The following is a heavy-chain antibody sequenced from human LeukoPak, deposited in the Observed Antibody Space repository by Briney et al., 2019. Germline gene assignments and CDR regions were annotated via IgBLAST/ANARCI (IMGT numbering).Heavy chain of an antibody. CDR2: ISGSGGST. CDR3: ARAKAYFFDY. J-gene: IGHJ4*02. CDR1: GFTFSSYA. Sequence: PGGSLRLSCAASGFTFSSYAMSWVRQAPGKGLEWVSAISGSGGSTYYADSVKGRFTISRDNSKNTLYLQMGSLRAEDMAVYYCARAKAYFFDYWGQGTLVTVSS. V-gene: IGHV3-23*01.